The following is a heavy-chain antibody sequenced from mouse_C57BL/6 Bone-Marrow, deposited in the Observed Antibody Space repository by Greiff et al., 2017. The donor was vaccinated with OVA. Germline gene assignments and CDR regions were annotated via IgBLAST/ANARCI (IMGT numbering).Heavy chain of an antibody. J-gene: IGHJ1*03. CDR1: GYTFTDYY. V-gene: IGHV1-19*01. CDR3: ARKAPRGYFDV. Sequence: VQLQQSGPVLVKPGASVKMSCKASGYTFTDYYMNWVKQSHGKSLEWIGVINPYNGGTSYNQKFKGKATLTVDKSSSTAYMELNSLTSEDSAVYYCARKAPRGYFDVWGTGTTVTVSS. CDR2: INPYNGGT.